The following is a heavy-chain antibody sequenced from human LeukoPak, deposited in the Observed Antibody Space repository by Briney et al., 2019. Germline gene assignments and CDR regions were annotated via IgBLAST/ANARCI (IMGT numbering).Heavy chain of an antibody. CDR2: FSGGGGGT. V-gene: IGHV3-23*01. CDR3: AKDRPRLGPAATPIDY. D-gene: IGHD2-2*01. Sequence: GGSLRLSCAASGFTFSDYYMSWIRQAPGKGLEWVSAFSGGGGGTYYADSVKGRFTISRDNSKNTLYLQMNSLRAEDTAVYYCAKDRPRLGPAATPIDYWGQGTLVTVSS. CDR1: GFTFSDYY. J-gene: IGHJ4*02.